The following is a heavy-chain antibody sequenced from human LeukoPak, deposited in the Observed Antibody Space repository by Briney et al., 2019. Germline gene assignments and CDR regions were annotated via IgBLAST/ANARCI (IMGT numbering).Heavy chain of an antibody. V-gene: IGHV3-21*01. J-gene: IGHJ4*02. Sequence: GGSLRLSCAASGFPVSSNYMSWVRQAPGKGLEWVSSISSSNNYIYYADSVKGRFTISRDNAKNSLYLQMNSLRAEDTAVYYCARRSPNYYFDYWGQGTPVTVSS. CDR3: ARRSPNYYFDY. CDR1: GFPVSSNY. CDR2: ISSSNNYI.